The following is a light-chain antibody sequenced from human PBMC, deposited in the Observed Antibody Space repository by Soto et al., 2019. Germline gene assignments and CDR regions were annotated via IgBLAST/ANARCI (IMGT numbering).Light chain of an antibody. Sequence: DIPMPQSPSTLSASVGDRVTITCRASQSVTSRLAWYQQKPGKTPKLRIYGASNLESGVPSRFSGSGSGTEFTLTISSLQPDDFATYYCQQYNSYSLTFGGGTTVEIK. J-gene: IGKJ4*01. V-gene: IGKV1-5*01. CDR2: GAS. CDR1: QSVTSR. CDR3: QQYNSYSLT.